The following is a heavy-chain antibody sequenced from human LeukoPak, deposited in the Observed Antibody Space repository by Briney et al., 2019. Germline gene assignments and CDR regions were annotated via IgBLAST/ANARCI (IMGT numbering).Heavy chain of an antibody. CDR3: VFIYDDSSGYYDY. CDR1: GGTFSSYA. CDR2: IIPIFGTA. V-gene: IGHV1-69*13. D-gene: IGHD3-22*01. J-gene: IGHJ4*02. Sequence: SVKVSCKASGGTFSSYAISWVRQAPGQGLEWMGGIIPIFGTANYAQKFQGRVTITADESTSTAYMELSSLRSEDTAVYYCVFIYDDSSGYYDYWGQGTLVTVSS.